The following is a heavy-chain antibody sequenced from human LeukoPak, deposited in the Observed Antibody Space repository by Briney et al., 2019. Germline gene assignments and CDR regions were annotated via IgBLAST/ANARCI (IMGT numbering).Heavy chain of an antibody. D-gene: IGHD3-3*01. J-gene: IGHJ4*02. Sequence: GGSLRLSCAVSGFTFRYYWMSWVRQAPGKGLEWVANIKEDGSEKYYVDSVKGRFTISRDNAKRSLYLQMNSLRAEDTAVFYCASYDFWSGFGYYWGQGTLVTVSS. CDR3: ASYDFWSGFGYY. V-gene: IGHV3-7*03. CDR2: IKEDGSEK. CDR1: GFTFRYYW.